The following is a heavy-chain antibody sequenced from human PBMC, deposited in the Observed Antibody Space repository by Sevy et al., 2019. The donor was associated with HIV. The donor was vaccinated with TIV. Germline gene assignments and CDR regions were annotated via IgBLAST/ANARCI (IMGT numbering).Heavy chain of an antibody. Sequence: GESLKISCKGSGYSFTSYWIGWVRQMPGKGLEWMGIIYPGDSDTRYSPSFQGQVTISADKSISTAYLQWSSLKASNTAMYYCARLARVSWLEKYYFDYWGQGTLVTVSS. J-gene: IGHJ4*02. CDR3: ARLARVSWLEKYYFDY. D-gene: IGHD3-22*01. CDR2: IYPGDSDT. CDR1: GYSFTSYW. V-gene: IGHV5-51*01.